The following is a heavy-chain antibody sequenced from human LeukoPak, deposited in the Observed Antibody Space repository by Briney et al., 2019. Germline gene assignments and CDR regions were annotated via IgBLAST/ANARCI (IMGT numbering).Heavy chain of an antibody. CDR3: AREPWEQWLVKGPTSHKEYFQH. J-gene: IGHJ1*01. Sequence: SVKVSCKASGGTFSSYAISWVRQAPGQGLEWMGGIIPIFGTANYAQKFQGRVTITADESTSTAYMELSSLRAEDTAVYYCAREPWEQWLVKGPTSHKEYFQHWGQGTLVTVSS. V-gene: IGHV1-69*01. CDR2: IIPIFGTA. D-gene: IGHD6-19*01. CDR1: GGTFSSYA.